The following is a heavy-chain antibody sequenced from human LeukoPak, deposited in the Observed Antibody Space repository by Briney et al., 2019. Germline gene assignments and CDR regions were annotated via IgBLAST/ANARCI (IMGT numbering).Heavy chain of an antibody. J-gene: IGHJ4*02. D-gene: IGHD6-13*01. CDR1: GYTFTHYA. CDR3: ARISSSWSSCDY. Sequence: ASVTVSCKASGYTFTHYALHWVRQASGQRLEWMGWINAGNGDTKYSQKFEARVTMTRDTSATTVYMELSSLRSEDTAVYYCARISSSWSSCDYWGQGTLVTVSS. V-gene: IGHV1-3*01. CDR2: INAGNGDT.